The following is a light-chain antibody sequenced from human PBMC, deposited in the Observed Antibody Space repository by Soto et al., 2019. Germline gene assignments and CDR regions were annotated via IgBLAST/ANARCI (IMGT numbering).Light chain of an antibody. CDR2: SHN. CDR1: SSNIGSHT. CDR3: TAWDARLNGQV. V-gene: IGLV1-44*01. Sequence: QSALTQPPSASGTPGRRVTISCSGSSSNIGSHTVTWYQQVPGTAPKLLIFSHNQRPSGVPDRFSGSKSGTSASLAISGLQSDDEADYYCTAWDARLNGQVFGGGTKLTVL. J-gene: IGLJ2*01.